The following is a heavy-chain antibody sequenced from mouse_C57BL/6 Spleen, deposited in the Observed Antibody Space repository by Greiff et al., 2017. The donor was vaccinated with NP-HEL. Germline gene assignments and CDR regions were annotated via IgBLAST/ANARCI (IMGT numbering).Heavy chain of an antibody. D-gene: IGHD1-1*01. CDR1: GFTFSDYG. J-gene: IGHJ1*03. Sequence: EVKLVESGGGLVKPGGSLKLSCAASGFTFSDYGMHWVRQAPEKGLEWVAYISSGSSTIYYADTVKGRFTISRDNAKNTLFLQMTSLRSEDTAVCYCASEGNYGRYFEVWGTGTTVTVSS. V-gene: IGHV5-17*01. CDR2: ISSGSSTI. CDR3: ASEGNYGRYFEV.